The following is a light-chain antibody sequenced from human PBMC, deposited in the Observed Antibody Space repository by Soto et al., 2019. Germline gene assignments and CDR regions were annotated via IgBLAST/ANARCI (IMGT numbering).Light chain of an antibody. V-gene: IGKV1-5*01. J-gene: IGKJ1*01. Sequence: DIQMTQSPSTLSASLGSRVTITCRASQSVRSWLAWYQQKPGRSPKLLIYDASSLQGGVPSRFSGSGSGTEFTLTITSLQPDDFATYYCQQYNSYPWTFGQGTKVEIK. CDR1: QSVRSW. CDR2: DAS. CDR3: QQYNSYPWT.